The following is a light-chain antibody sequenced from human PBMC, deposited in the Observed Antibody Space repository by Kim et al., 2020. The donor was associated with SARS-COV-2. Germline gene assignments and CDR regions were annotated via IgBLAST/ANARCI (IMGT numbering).Light chain of an antibody. V-gene: IGLV2-8*01. CDR3: SSYAGTNNFYV. CDR2: DVN. J-gene: IGLJ1*01. Sequence: SVTIYCTGTSSDVGGYNFVSWHQQHPGKAPKLIIYDVNKRPSGVPNRFSGSKSGNTASLTVSGLQAEDEADYYCSSYAGTNNFYVFGTGTKGTV. CDR1: SSDVGGYNF.